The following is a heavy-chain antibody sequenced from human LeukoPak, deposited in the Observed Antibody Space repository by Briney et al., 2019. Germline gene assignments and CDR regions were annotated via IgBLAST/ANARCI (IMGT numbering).Heavy chain of an antibody. CDR2: INPNSGGT. J-gene: IGHJ6*02. CDR1: GYTFTGYY. Sequence: ASVKVSCKASGYTFTGYYIHWVRQAPGQGLEWMGWINPNSGGTNSAQQFQGRVTLTRDTSISTAYMELSRLRSDDTAVYYCARDNWNTNYYYYGMDVWGQGTTVTVSS. CDR3: ARDNWNTNYYYYGMDV. V-gene: IGHV1-2*02. D-gene: IGHD1-1*01.